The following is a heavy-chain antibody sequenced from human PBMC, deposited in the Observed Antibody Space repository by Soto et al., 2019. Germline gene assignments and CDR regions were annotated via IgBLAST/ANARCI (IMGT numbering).Heavy chain of an antibody. CDR3: ARDPPLGTGYTGSIGGYFDY. CDR1: GGTFSSYA. V-gene: IGHV1-69*13. D-gene: IGHD3-9*01. Sequence: GASVKVSCKASGGTFSSYAISWVRQAPGQGLEWMGGIIPIFGTANYAQKFQGRVTITADESTSTAYMELSSLRSEDTAVYYCARDPPLGTGYTGSIGGYFDYWGQGTLVTVS. CDR2: IIPIFGTA. J-gene: IGHJ4*02.